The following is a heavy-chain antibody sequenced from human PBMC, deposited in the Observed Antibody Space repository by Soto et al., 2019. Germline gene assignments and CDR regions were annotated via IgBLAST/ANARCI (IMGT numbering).Heavy chain of an antibody. CDR2: IIPIFGTA. D-gene: IGHD3-22*01. Sequence: QVQLVQSGAEVKKPGSSVKVSCKASGGTFSSYAISWVRQAPGQGLEWMGGIIPIFGTADYAQKFQGRVTIXTDESTSTGNMELSSLRFEDTAVYYCASHYDSSGYYYRGLDYWGQGTLVTVSS. V-gene: IGHV1-69*05. J-gene: IGHJ4*02. CDR1: GGTFSSYA. CDR3: ASHYDSSGYYYRGLDY.